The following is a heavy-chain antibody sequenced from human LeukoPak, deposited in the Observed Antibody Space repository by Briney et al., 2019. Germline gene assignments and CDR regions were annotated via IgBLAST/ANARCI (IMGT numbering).Heavy chain of an antibody. D-gene: IGHD7-27*01. CDR3: AREWALPGAYYMDV. V-gene: IGHV3-74*01. J-gene: IGHJ6*03. CDR1: GFTFSTYW. CDR2: ISSDGRNT. Sequence: PGGSLRLSCAASGFTFSTYWMHWGRQAPGTGLVWVSRISSDGRNTIYADSVKGRFTISRDRANNTLFLQMNSLRGDDTAVYYCAREWALPGAYYMDVWGKGTTVTVSS.